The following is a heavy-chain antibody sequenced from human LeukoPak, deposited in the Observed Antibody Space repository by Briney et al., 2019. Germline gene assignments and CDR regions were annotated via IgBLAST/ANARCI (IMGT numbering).Heavy chain of an antibody. CDR2: INPNSGGT. CDR1: GYTFTSYG. J-gene: IGHJ4*02. Sequence: GASVKVSCKASGYTFTSYGISWVRQAPGQGLEWMGRINPNSGGTNYAQKFQGRVTMTRDTSISTAYMELSRLRSDDTAVYYCARGDETYYYDSSGYYFLDYWGQGTLVTVSS. V-gene: IGHV1-2*06. CDR3: ARGDETYYYDSSGYYFLDY. D-gene: IGHD3-22*01.